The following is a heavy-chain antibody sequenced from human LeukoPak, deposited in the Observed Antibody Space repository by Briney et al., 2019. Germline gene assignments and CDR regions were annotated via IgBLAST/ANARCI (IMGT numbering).Heavy chain of an antibody. CDR2: ISSSSSSYI. V-gene: IGHV3-21*01. CDR1: GFTFSSYS. Sequence: GGSLRLSCAASGFTFSSYSMNWVRQAPGKGLEWVSSISSSSSSYIYYADSVKGRFTISRDNAKNSLYLQMNSLRAEDTAVYYCARDMAAAVYYFDYWGQGTLVTVSS. D-gene: IGHD6-13*01. J-gene: IGHJ4*02. CDR3: ARDMAAAVYYFDY.